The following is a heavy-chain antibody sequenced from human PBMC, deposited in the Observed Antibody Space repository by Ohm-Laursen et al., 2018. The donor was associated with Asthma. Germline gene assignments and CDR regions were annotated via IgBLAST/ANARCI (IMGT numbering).Heavy chain of an antibody. CDR3: ARDALTENRHYYYYGMDV. CDR2: ISGSGDYT. V-gene: IGHV3-11*06. J-gene: IGHJ6*02. CDR1: GFIFSDYY. D-gene: IGHD3-9*01. Sequence: SLRLSCAASGFIFSDYYMSWIRQAPGKGLEWVSYISGSGDYTNYADSVKGRFTVSRDNAKNSLYLQMNSLRAEDTAVYYCARDALTENRHYYYYGMDVWGQGTTVTVSS.